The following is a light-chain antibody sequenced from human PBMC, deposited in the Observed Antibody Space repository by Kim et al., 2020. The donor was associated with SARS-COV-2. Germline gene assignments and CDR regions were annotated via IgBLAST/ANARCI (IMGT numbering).Light chain of an antibody. CDR1: SSDVGGHNY. Sequence: GQSITISCTGTSSDVGGHNYVCWYQHHPGKAPKLMIYDVSTRPSGVSNRFSGSKSGNTASLTISGLQAEDEADYYCSSYTSSSTWVFGGGTQLTVL. CDR2: DVS. V-gene: IGLV2-14*03. J-gene: IGLJ3*02. CDR3: SSYTSSSTWV.